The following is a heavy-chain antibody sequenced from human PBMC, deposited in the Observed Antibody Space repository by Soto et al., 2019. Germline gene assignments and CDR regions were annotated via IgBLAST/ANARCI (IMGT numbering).Heavy chain of an antibody. CDR1: GGSISSGDYY. CDR3: ARDRRWLSRGPNNWFDP. Sequence: SETLSLTCTVSGGSISSGDYYWTWIRQPPGKGLEWLGYIYYDGTTYYNPSLKSRLTMSIDTSKNQFSLKLNSLTAADTAVYYCARDRRWLSRGPNNWFDPWGQGTLLS. J-gene: IGHJ5*02. V-gene: IGHV4-30-4*08. CDR2: IYYDGTT. D-gene: IGHD2-21*01.